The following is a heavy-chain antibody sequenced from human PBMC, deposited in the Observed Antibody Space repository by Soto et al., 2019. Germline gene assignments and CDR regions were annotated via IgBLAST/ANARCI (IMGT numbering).Heavy chain of an antibody. J-gene: IGHJ4*02. D-gene: IGHD5-18*01. CDR2: ISAYNGNT. Sequence: VASVKVSCKASGYTLTSYGISWVRQAPGQGLEWMGWISAYNGNTNYAQKLQGRVTMTTDTSTSTAYMELRSLRSDYTAVYYCARDRRLMWIQLWLKEPEYYFDYWGQGTLVTVSS. V-gene: IGHV1-18*01. CDR3: ARDRRLMWIQLWLKEPEYYFDY. CDR1: GYTLTSYG.